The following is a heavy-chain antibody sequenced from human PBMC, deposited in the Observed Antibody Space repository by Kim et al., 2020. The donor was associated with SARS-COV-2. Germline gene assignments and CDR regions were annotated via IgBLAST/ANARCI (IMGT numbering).Heavy chain of an antibody. V-gene: IGHV4-59*01. CDR1: GGSISSYY. D-gene: IGHD6-19*01. J-gene: IGHJ6*02. CDR2: IYYSGST. CDR3: ARDFKRQYSSGWYDYGMDV. Sequence: SETLSLTCTVSGGSISSYYWSWIRQPPGKGLEWIGYIYYSGSTNYNPSLKSRVTISVDTSKNQFSLKLSSVTAADTAVYYCARDFKRQYSSGWYDYGMDVWGQGTTVTGSS.